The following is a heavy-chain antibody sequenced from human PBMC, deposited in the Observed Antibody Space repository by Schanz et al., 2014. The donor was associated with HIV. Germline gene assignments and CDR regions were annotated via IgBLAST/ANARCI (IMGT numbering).Heavy chain of an antibody. D-gene: IGHD3-10*01. CDR1: GFIFDEYA. Sequence: EVQLVESGGGLVKPGGSLRLSCAASGFIFDEYAMHWVRQGPGKGLEWVSGIDWKSGIIGYADSVKGRFTISRDNAKNSLYLQMNSLRAEDTALYYCAKASVEMLGSYFNYGMDVWGQGTTVTVSS. J-gene: IGHJ6*02. CDR3: AKASVEMLGSYFNYGMDV. V-gene: IGHV3-9*01. CDR2: IDWKSGII.